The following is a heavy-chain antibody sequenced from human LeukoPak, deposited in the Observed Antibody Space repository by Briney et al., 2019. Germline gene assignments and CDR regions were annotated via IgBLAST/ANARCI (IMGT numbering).Heavy chain of an antibody. V-gene: IGHV1-2*06. CDR2: INPNSGGT. CDR3: ARGLFGEDAFDI. D-gene: IGHD3-3*01. CDR1: GYTFTGYY. Sequence: ASVKVSCKASGYTFTGYYMHWVRQAPGQGLEWMGRINPNSGGTNYAQKFQGRVTMTRDTSISIAYMALSRLRSDDTAVYYCARGLFGEDAFDIWGQGTMVTVSS. J-gene: IGHJ3*02.